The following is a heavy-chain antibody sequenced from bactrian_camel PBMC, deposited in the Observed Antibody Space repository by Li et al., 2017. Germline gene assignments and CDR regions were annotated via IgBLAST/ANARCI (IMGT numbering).Heavy chain of an antibody. J-gene: IGHJ4*01. CDR1: GPNFVSNC. D-gene: IGHD6*01. Sequence: HVQLVESGGGSVQAGGSLRLSCTVSGPNFVSNCMIWFRQAPGKDREGVARIVRGGSTDYSDSEKGRFTISQDNAKNTVYLQIDSLRPEDTARYYCAAAQDCSWYRFRLYDYNYWGQGTQVTVS. CDR2: IVRGGST. CDR3: AAAQDCSWYRFRLYDYNY. V-gene: IGHV3S53*01.